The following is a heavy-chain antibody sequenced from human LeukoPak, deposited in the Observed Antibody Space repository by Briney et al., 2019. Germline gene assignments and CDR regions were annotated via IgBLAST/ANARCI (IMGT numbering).Heavy chain of an antibody. V-gene: IGHV4-39*01. CDR3: EDGIRDTSGGYDY. CDR1: GGSISSSSYH. CDR2: IYFSGTT. J-gene: IGHJ4*02. D-gene: IGHD6-19*01. Sequence: SESLSLTCTVSGGSISSSSYHWGWIRHPPGQGLGWIGSIYFSGTTFYNPSLKSRVTISVDTSKNQFSLKVSSVTAADTSVFQAEDGIRDTSGGYDYWGQGTLVTVSS.